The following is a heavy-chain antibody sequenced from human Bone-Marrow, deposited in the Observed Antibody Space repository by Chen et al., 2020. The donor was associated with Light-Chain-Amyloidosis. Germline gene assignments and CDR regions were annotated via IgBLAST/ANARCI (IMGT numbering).Heavy chain of an antibody. D-gene: IGHD5-12*01. J-gene: IGHJ4*02. Sequence: EVQLEQSGPEVKKPGESLTFSCKGFGSTFPNYWIGWVRQMPGKGLEWMGVIYPDDSDARYSPSFEGQVTISADKSITTAYLQWRSLKASDTAMYYCARRRDGYNFDYWGQGTLVTVSS. CDR3: ARRRDGYNFDY. V-gene: IGHV5-51*01. CDR1: GSTFPNYW. CDR2: IYPDDSDA.